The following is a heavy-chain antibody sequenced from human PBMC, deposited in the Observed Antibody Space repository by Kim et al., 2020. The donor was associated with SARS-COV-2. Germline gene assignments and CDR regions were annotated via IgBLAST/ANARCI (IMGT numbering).Heavy chain of an antibody. V-gene: IGHV3-43*02. D-gene: IGHD6-13*01. CDR1: GFTLDDYA. CDR2: INGNGRST. Sequence: GGSLRLSCATSGFTLDDYAMHWVRQAPGKGLEWVSLINGNGRSTYYADSVKGRFTISRDISKGSLYLQMNSLTPEDTAIYYCARDSESSRSSWYVVLGYWGQGNLVTVSS. J-gene: IGHJ4*02. CDR3: ARDSESSRSSWYVVLGY.